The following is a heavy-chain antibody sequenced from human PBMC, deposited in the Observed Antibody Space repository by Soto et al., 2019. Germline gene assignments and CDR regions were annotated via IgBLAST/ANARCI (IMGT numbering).Heavy chain of an antibody. CDR2: IYHSGST. V-gene: IGHV4-38-2*02. D-gene: IGHD4-4*01. CDR3: ARESRDTVTTNWFDP. CDR1: GYSISSGYY. J-gene: IGHJ5*02. Sequence: PSETLSLTCAVSGYSISSGYYWGWIRQPPGKGLEWIGSIYHSGSTYYNPSLKSRVTISVDTSKNQFSLKLSSVTAADTAVYYCARESRDTVTTNWFDPWGHGTLVTVSS.